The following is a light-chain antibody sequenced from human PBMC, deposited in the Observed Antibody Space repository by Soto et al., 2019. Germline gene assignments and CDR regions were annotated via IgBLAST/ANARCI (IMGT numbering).Light chain of an antibody. Sequence: QSALTQPPSASGSPGQSVTISCTGTSSDVGGCNSVSWYQQHPGKAPKLVIYEVNKRPSGVPDRFSASKSDTTASLTVSGLQAEDEADYYCSSYAGSNNLVFGGGTKLTVL. J-gene: IGLJ2*01. CDR2: EVN. CDR1: SSDVGGCNS. CDR3: SSYAGSNNLV. V-gene: IGLV2-8*01.